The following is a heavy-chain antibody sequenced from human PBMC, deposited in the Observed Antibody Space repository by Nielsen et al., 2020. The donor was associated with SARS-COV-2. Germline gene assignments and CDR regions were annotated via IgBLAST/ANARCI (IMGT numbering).Heavy chain of an antibody. CDR1: GFTFDDYA. Sequence: GGSLRLSCAASGFTFDDYAMHWVRQAPGKGLEWVSGISWNSGSIGYADSVKGRFTISRDNAKNSLYLQMNSLRAEDTAFYYCARGRRVGTTIFEYWGQGTLVTVSS. J-gene: IGHJ4*02. D-gene: IGHD1-14*01. CDR2: ISWNSGSI. V-gene: IGHV3-9*01. CDR3: ARGRRVGTTIFEY.